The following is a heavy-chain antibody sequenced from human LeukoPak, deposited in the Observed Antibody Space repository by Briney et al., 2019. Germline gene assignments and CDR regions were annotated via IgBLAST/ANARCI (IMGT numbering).Heavy chain of an antibody. CDR1: GFIFSSYW. CDR2: IKTEGSEK. J-gene: IGHJ4*02. CDR3: ARVAYGGSGYFDY. V-gene: IGHV3-7*01. Sequence: GGSLRLSCAASGFIFSSYWMSWVRQALGKGLEWVANIKTEGSEKYYVDSVKGRFTISRDNAENSLYLQMNSPRAEDTAVYYCARVAYGGSGYFDYWGQGTLVTVSS. D-gene: IGHD2-15*01.